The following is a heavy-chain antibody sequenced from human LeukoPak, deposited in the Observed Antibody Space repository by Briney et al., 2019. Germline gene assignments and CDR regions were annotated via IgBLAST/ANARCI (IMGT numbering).Heavy chain of an antibody. V-gene: IGHV3-23*01. Sequence: PGGSLRLSCAASGFTFNSYAMSWVRQAPGKGLEWVSAISARGGTTYYADSVKGRFTISRGNSKNTLYLQMNSLGAEDTAVYYCAKEVAIPVAVDAFERWGQGTLVTVSS. D-gene: IGHD6-19*01. CDR2: ISARGGTT. J-gene: IGHJ3*02. CDR3: AKEVAIPVAVDAFER. CDR1: GFTFNSYA.